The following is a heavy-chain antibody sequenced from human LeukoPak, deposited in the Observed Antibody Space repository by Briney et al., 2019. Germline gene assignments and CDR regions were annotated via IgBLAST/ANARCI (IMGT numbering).Heavy chain of an antibody. J-gene: IGHJ3*02. Sequence: SETLSLTCTVSGGSISSYYWSWIRQPPGKGLEWIGYIYYSGSTNYNPSLKSRVTISVDTSKNQFSLKLSSVTAADTAVYYCARGEYDFWSGPMGVNAFDIWAKGQWSPSLQ. CDR2: IYYSGST. CDR3: ARGEYDFWSGPMGVNAFDI. CDR1: GGSISSYY. D-gene: IGHD3-3*01. V-gene: IGHV4-59*01.